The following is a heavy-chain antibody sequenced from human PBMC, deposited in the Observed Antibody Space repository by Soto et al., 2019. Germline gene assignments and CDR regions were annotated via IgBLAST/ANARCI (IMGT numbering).Heavy chain of an antibody. CDR1: GYTLSELF. J-gene: IGHJ4*02. D-gene: IGHD1-26*01. CDR2: FDPEEGNT. CDR3: ATGFPQWELLQY. Sequence: QVQLVQSGAEVKKPGASVKVSRKVSGYTLSELFVHWVRQAPGKGLEWLGGFDPEEGNTIYAQNFRGRVTMTDDTSTDTAHMELSSLRSDDTAVYYCATGFPQWELLQYWGQGTLLTVSS. V-gene: IGHV1-24*01.